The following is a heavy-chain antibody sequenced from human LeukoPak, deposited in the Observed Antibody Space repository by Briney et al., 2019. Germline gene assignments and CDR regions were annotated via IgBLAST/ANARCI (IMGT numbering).Heavy chain of an antibody. CDR3: ATYSILNAREFRY. CDR2: VQHIGGET. D-gene: IGHD4-11*01. CDR1: GFTFSNSW. J-gene: IGHJ1*01. Sequence: GGSLRLSCAGSGFTFSNSWMGWVRQAPGKGLGWVANVQHIGGETYYVDSVKGRFTISRDNAKNSVYLQMNSLGADDTAVYYCATYSILNAREFRYWGQGTLVTVTS. V-gene: IGHV3-7*01.